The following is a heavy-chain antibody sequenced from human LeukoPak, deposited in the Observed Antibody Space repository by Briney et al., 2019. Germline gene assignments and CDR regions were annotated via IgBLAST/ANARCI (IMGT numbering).Heavy chain of an antibody. V-gene: IGHV4-34*01. D-gene: IGHD1-7*01. Sequence: PSETLSLTCAVYGGSFSGYYWSWIRQPPGKGLEWIGEINHSGSTNYNPSLKSRVTISVDTSKNQFSLKLSSVTAADTAVYYCARVDPNWNYEHAFDFWGQGTMVTVSS. J-gene: IGHJ3*01. CDR1: GGSFSGYY. CDR2: INHSGST. CDR3: ARVDPNWNYEHAFDF.